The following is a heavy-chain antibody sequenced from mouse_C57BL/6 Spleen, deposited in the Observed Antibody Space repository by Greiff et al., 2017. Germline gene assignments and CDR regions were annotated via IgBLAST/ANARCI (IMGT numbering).Heavy chain of an antibody. J-gene: IGHJ2*01. V-gene: IGHV1-69*01. D-gene: IGHD1-1*01. Sequence: VKLQQPGAELVMPGASVKLSCKASGYTFTSYWMHWVKQRPGQGLEWIGEIDPSDSYTNYNQKFKGKSTLTVDKSSSTAYMQLSSLTSEDSAVYYCAREYGSSYGYWGQGTTLTVSS. CDR1: GYTFTSYW. CDR2: IDPSDSYT. CDR3: AREYGSSYGY.